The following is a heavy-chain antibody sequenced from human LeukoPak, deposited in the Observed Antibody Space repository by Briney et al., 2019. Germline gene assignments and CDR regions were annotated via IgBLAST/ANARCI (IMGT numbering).Heavy chain of an antibody. V-gene: IGHV4-39*01. Sequence: SETLFLTCTVSGGSISSSSYYWGWIRQPPGKGLEWIGSIYYSGSTYYNPSLKSRVTISVDTSKNQFSLKLSSVTAADTAVYYCASSDWGSYINWGQGTLVTVSS. J-gene: IGHJ4*02. CDR2: IYYSGST. CDR1: GGSISSSSYY. D-gene: IGHD1-26*01. CDR3: ASSDWGSYIN.